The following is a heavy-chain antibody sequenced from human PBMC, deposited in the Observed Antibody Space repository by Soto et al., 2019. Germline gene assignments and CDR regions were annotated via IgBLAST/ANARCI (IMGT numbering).Heavy chain of an antibody. V-gene: IGHV1-18*01. CDR3: ARDLAAGNCDY. D-gene: IGHD6-13*01. J-gene: IGHJ4*02. Sequence: QVQLVQSGAEVKKPGASVTVSCKTSGYTFTSYGISWVRQAPGQGLEWMGWISAYNGNTNYAQKLPGRVTITPYTSTSTAYMELRSLRSDDTAVYYCARDLAAGNCDYWGQGTLVTFSS. CDR2: ISAYNGNT. CDR1: GYTFTSYG.